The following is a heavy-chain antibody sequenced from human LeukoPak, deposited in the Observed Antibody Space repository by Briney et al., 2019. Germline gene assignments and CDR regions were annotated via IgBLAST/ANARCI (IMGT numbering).Heavy chain of an antibody. V-gene: IGHV3-15*01. CDR3: AKHIYGVVSIQQ. CDR2: IRSKTDGGTT. D-gene: IGHD3-3*01. Sequence: PGGSLRLSCAASGYTFRDAWMTWVRQAPGKGLEWVGRIRSKTDGGTTDYAVSVQGRFTISRDDSKNTLYLQMSSLKTEDTAVYYCAKHIYGVVSIQQWGQGTLVTVSS. J-gene: IGHJ1*01. CDR1: GYTFRDAW.